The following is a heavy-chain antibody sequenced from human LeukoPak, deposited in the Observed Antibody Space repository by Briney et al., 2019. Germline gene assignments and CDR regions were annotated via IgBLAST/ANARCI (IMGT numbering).Heavy chain of an antibody. Sequence: GGSLRLSCAASGFTFSSYAMSWVRQAPGKGLEWVSAISGSGGSTYYADSVKGRFTISRDNSKNTLYLQLNSLRAEDTAVYYCAKDLKIWEAVVTAADYWGQGTLVTVSS. D-gene: IGHD4-23*01. J-gene: IGHJ4*02. CDR3: AKDLKIWEAVVTAADY. CDR1: GFTFSSYA. CDR2: ISGSGGST. V-gene: IGHV3-23*01.